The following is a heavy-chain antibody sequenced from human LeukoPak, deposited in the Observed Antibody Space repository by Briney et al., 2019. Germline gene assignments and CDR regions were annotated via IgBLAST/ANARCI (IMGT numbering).Heavy chain of an antibody. Sequence: GGSLRLSCAASGFTFSDYYMSWIRQAPGKGLEWVSYISGSGSTIYYADSVKGRFTISRDNAKKPLYLQMNSLRAEDTAVYYCARGLYCGGDCYPPYFDYWGQGTLVTVSS. J-gene: IGHJ4*02. CDR3: ARGLYCGGDCYPPYFDY. CDR2: ISGSGSTI. CDR1: GFTFSDYY. V-gene: IGHV3-11*01. D-gene: IGHD2-21*02.